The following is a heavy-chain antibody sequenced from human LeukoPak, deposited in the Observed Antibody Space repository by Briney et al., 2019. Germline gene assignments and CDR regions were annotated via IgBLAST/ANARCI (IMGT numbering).Heavy chain of an antibody. J-gene: IGHJ5*02. V-gene: IGHV4-39*01. CDR1: GGSISSSSYY. D-gene: IGHD3-3*01. CDR3: ARSYYDFWSGYSSSWFDP. Sequence: SETLSLTCTVSGGSISSSSYYWGWIRQPPGKGLEWIGSIYYSGSTYYNPSLKSRVTISVDTSKNQFSVKLSSVTAADTAVYYCARSYYDFWSGYSSSWFDPWGQGTLVTVSS. CDR2: IYYSGST.